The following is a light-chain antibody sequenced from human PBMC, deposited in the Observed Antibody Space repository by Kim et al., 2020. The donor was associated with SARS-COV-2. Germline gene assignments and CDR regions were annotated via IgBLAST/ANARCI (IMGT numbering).Light chain of an antibody. CDR2: DAS. J-gene: IGKJ1*01. Sequence: DIQMTQSPSTLSASVGDRVTITCRASQSISSWLAWYQQKPGKAPKLMIYDASTLESGVPSRFSGSGSGTEFTLTISSLQPDDFARYYCKQYHSSWTFGQGTKVDIK. CDR1: QSISSW. CDR3: KQYHSSWT. V-gene: IGKV1-5*01.